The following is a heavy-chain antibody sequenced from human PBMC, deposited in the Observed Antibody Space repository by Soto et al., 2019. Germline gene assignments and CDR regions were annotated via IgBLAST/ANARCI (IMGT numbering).Heavy chain of an antibody. CDR2: MNPNSGDT. CDR3: ARGGAGYHLFDP. D-gene: IGHD5-12*01. Sequence: ASVKVSCKASGYTFTSYDINWVRQATGQGLEWMGWMNPNSGDTGYAQKFQGRVTMTTNNSISTAYMELSSLGSEDTAVHYCARGGAGYHLFDPWGQGTLVTVSS. V-gene: IGHV1-8*01. J-gene: IGHJ5*02. CDR1: GYTFTSYD.